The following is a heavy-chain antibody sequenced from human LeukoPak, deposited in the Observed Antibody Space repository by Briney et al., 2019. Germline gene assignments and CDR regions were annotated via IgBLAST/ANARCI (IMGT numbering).Heavy chain of an antibody. D-gene: IGHD4-17*01. CDR3: ARAKSTAVTTSDY. CDR2: MNPNSGNT. CDR1: VYTFTSYD. Sequence: ASVKVSFKASVYTFTSYDINWVRQATAQGLECVGWMNPNSGNTGYAQKFQGRVTMTRTTSIITAYMELSSLTSEDTAVYYCARAKSTAVTTSDYWGQGTLVTVSS. V-gene: IGHV1-8*02. J-gene: IGHJ4*02.